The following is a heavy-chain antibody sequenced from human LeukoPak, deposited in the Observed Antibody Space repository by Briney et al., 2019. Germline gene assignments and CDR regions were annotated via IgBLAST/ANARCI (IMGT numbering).Heavy chain of an antibody. J-gene: IGHJ3*02. CDR2: INHSGST. Sequence: SETLSLTCAVCGGSFSGYYWSWIRQPPGKGLEWIGEINHSGSTNYNPSLKSRVTMSVDTSKNQFSLKLSSVTAADTAVYYCARSNYVWGSYRPRQSDAFDIWGQETMVTVSS. D-gene: IGHD3-16*02. CDR3: ARSNYVWGSYRPRQSDAFDI. V-gene: IGHV4-34*01. CDR1: GGSFSGYY.